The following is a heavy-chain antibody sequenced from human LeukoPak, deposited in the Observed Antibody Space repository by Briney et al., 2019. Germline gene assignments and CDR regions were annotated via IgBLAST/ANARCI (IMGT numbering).Heavy chain of an antibody. CDR3: ASFSSTRGGYAFDI. D-gene: IGHD2-2*01. CDR2: MSPNSGNT. V-gene: IGHV1-8*01. J-gene: IGHJ3*02. Sequence: GASVKVSCKASGYTFTSYDINWVRQATGQGLEWMGWMSPNSGNTGYAQKFQGRVTMTRNTSISTAYMELSSLRSEDTAVYYCASFSSTRGGYAFDIWGQGTMVTVSS. CDR1: GYTFTSYD.